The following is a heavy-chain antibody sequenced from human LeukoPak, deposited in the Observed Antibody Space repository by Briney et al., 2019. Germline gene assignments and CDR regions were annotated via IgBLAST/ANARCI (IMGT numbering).Heavy chain of an antibody. CDR2: IYHSGST. D-gene: IGHD2-2*03. Sequence: PSETLSLTCAVSGYSISSGYYWGWLRQPPGKGLGWNGSIYHSGSTYYNPSLKSRVTISVDTSKNQFCLKLSSVTAADTAVYYCASRVGYCSSTICPLDYWGQGTLVTVSS. J-gene: IGHJ4*02. V-gene: IGHV4-38-2*01. CDR3: ASRVGYCSSTICPLDY. CDR1: GYSISSGYY.